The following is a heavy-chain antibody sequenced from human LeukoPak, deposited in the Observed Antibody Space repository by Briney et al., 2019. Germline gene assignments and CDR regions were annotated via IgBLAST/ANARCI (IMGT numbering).Heavy chain of an antibody. J-gene: IGHJ4*02. Sequence: SETLSLTCTVSGYSIGSGYYWGWIRQPPGKGLEWIGSIYHSGSTYYNPSLKSRVTISVDTSKNQFSLKLSSVTAADTAVYYCARHDSSGHYNPFDYWGQGTLVIVSS. CDR1: GYSIGSGYY. CDR2: IYHSGST. CDR3: ARHDSSGHYNPFDY. D-gene: IGHD3-22*01. V-gene: IGHV4-38-2*02.